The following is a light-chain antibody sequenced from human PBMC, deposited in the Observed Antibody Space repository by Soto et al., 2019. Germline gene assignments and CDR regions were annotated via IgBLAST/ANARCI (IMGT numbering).Light chain of an antibody. CDR2: GAS. CDR3: QQYDSSPYT. J-gene: IGKJ2*01. CDR1: QSVSSNY. Sequence: EIVLTQSPGTLSLSPGERATLSCRASQSVSSNYLAWYQQKPGQAPRLLIHGASSRATGIPDRFSGSGSGTDFTLTIGRLEPEDFAVYYCQQYDSSPYTFGQGTKLEIK. V-gene: IGKV3-20*01.